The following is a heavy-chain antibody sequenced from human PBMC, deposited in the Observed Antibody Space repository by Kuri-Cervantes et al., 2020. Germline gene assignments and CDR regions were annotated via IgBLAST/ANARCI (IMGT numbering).Heavy chain of an antibody. J-gene: IGHJ4*02. CDR1: GYTFTDHY. Sequence: ASVKVSCKTSGYTFTDHYVHWVRLDPGQGLEWMGRIYPKSGGVDYVQKFQGRVTVTWDTSITTAYMELSGLRCDDTAVYYCARWGYYDSRGHYYFDYWGQGTLVTVSS. CDR3: ARWGYYDSRGHYYFDY. D-gene: IGHD3-22*01. CDR2: IYPKSGGV. V-gene: IGHV1-2*02.